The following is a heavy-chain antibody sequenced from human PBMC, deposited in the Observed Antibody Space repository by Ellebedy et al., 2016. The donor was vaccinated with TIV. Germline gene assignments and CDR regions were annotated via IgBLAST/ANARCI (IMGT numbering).Heavy chain of an antibody. D-gene: IGHD3-22*01. CDR2: INPNSGGT. Sequence: AASVKVSCKASGYTFTGYYMHWVRQAPGQGLEWMGWINPNSGGTNYAQKFQGWVTMTRDTSISTAYMELSSLRSEDTAVYYCARGHAYYYDSSGYRNDAFDIWGQGTMVTVSS. CDR3: ARGHAYYYDSSGYRNDAFDI. V-gene: IGHV1-2*04. J-gene: IGHJ3*02. CDR1: GYTFTGYY.